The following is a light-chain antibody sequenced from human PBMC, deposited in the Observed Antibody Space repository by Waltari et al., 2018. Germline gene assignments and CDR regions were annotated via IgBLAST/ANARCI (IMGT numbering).Light chain of an antibody. V-gene: IGKV3-15*01. J-gene: IGKJ2*01. CDR3: QHYINWPHT. CDR1: RSIRSY. Sequence: EIVMTQSPATLSVSPGERVTLSCRASRSIRSYLVWYQQKPGQAPRLLIYDAFTRATGIPARFSGSGSGTEFTLTISSLQSEDFAVYYGQHYINWPHTFGQGTKLEIK. CDR2: DAF.